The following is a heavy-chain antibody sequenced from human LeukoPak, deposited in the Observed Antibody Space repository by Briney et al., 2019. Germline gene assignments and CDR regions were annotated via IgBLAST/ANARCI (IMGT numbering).Heavy chain of an antibody. CDR2: ISGSGGST. Sequence: GGSLRLSCAASGFTFSSYAMSWVRQAPGKGLEWVSAISGSGGSTYYADSVKGRFTISRDNSKNTLYLQMNSLRAEDTAVYYCAKNEGVMVRGVIITWCFDYWGQGTLVTVSS. J-gene: IGHJ4*02. CDR1: GFTFSSYA. V-gene: IGHV3-23*01. D-gene: IGHD3-10*01. CDR3: AKNEGVMVRGVIITWCFDY.